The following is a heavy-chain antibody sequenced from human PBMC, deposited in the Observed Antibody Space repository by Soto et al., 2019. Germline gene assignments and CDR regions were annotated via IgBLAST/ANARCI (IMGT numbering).Heavy chain of an antibody. V-gene: IGHV3-30*03. CDR3: ASFSSSSGFDYYYGMDV. CDR2: ISYDGSNK. J-gene: IGHJ6*02. CDR1: GFTFSSYS. Sequence: GGSLRLSCAASGFTFSSYSMNWVRQAPGKGLEWVAVISYDGSNKYYADSVKGRFTISRDNSKNTLYLQMNSLRAEDTAVYYWASFSSSSGFDYYYGMDVWGQGTTVTVSS. D-gene: IGHD6-6*01.